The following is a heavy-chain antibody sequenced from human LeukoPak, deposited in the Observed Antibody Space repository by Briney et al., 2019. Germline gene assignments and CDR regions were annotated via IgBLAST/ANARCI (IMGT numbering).Heavy chain of an antibody. CDR3: ARDGEGVLGFDY. V-gene: IGHV3-30-3*01. CDR1: GFTFSSYG. D-gene: IGHD2-8*02. CDR2: ISYDGSNL. Sequence: PGGSLRLSCAASGFTFSSYGIRWVRQARGKGREWVAVISYDGSNLDYADSVKGRFTISRDNSKNTLYLQMNSLRAEDTAIYYCARDGEGVLGFDYWGQGTLVTVSS. J-gene: IGHJ4*02.